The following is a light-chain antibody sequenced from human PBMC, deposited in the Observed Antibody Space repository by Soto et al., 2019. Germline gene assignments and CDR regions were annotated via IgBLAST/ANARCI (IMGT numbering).Light chain of an antibody. J-gene: IGKJ1*01. Sequence: DIQMTQSPSTLSASVGDRVTITCRASQNINQWLAWYQQKPGKAPKFLIYDASILESGVPSRFSGTGSGTEFTLTISSLQPDDFATYCCQRYNSTSRTFGQGTKVEIK. CDR2: DAS. CDR1: QNINQW. CDR3: QRYNSTSRT. V-gene: IGKV1-5*01.